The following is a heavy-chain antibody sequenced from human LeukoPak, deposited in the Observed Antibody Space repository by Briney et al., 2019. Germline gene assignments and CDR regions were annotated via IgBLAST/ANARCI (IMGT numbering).Heavy chain of an antibody. J-gene: IGHJ6*02. Sequence: GGSLRLSCAASGFTFSSYAMHWVRQAPGKGLEWVAVISYDGSNKYYADSGKGRFTIYRDNSKNTLYLQMNSLTAETTAVYYCARGQRLYATVTTPYYYYGMDVWGQGTTATVSS. D-gene: IGHD4-11*01. CDR2: ISYDGSNK. CDR3: ARGQRLYATVTTPYYYYGMDV. CDR1: GFTFSSYA. V-gene: IGHV3-30-3*01.